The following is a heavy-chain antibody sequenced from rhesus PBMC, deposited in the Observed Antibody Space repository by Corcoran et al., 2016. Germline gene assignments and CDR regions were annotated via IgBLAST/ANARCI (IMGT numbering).Heavy chain of an antibody. Sequence: QVQLQESGPGLVEPSETLFRNSAASGGSTSASYYWSWIRQHPGKGLEWIGYIYGSGGSTYYTPSLKSRVTISTATSKNQFSLNLSSVTAADTAVYYCARDVLGTVIYWGQGVLVTVSS. CDR3: ARDVLGTVIY. CDR2: IYGSGGST. J-gene: IGHJ4*01. D-gene: IGHD5-24*01. CDR1: GGSTSASYY. V-gene: IGHV4S7*01.